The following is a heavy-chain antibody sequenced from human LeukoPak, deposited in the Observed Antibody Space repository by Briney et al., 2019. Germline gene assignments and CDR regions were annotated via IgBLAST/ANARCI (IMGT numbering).Heavy chain of an antibody. Sequence: GGSLRLSCAASGFTFSSYAMSWVRQAPGKGLEWVSAISGSGGSTYYADSVKGRFTISRDNSKNTLYLQMNSLRAEDTAVYYCAKDPYSRVGATECLDYWGQGTLVTVSS. CDR3: AKDPYSRVGATECLDY. CDR2: ISGSGGST. D-gene: IGHD1-26*01. CDR1: GFTFSSYA. V-gene: IGHV3-23*01. J-gene: IGHJ4*02.